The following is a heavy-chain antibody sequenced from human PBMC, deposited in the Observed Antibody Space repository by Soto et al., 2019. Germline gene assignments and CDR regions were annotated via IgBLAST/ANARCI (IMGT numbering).Heavy chain of an antibody. J-gene: IGHJ6*02. V-gene: IGHV3-53*01. Sequence: GGSLRLSCAASGFTVSSNYMSWVRQAPGKGLEWVSVIYSGGSTYYADSVKGRFTISRDNSKNTLYLQMNSLRAEDTAVYYCARAHYYYYGMDVWGQGTAVTVSS. CDR3: ARAHYYYYGMDV. CDR1: GFTVSSNY. CDR2: IYSGGST.